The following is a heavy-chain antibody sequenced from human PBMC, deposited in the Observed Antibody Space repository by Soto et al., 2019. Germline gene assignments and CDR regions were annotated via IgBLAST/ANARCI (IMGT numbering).Heavy chain of an antibody. CDR3: ARDIMAP. V-gene: IGHV1-8*01. J-gene: IGHJ5*02. CDR1: GYTISSYD. CDR2: MSPGSGDT. D-gene: IGHD5-12*01. Sequence: VQLVQSGAEVKKPGASVKVSCRASGYTISSYDINWVRQAPGQGLEWMGWMSPGSGDTGYAPSFQGRVAMTRNISINTAYLELTSLTPEDTGMYFCARDIMAPWGQGTLVTVSA.